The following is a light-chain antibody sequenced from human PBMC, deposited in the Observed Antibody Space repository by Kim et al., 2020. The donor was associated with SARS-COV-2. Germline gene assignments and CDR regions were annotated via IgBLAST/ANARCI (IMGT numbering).Light chain of an antibody. J-gene: IGKJ1*01. CDR3: QQYNNWPPT. V-gene: IGKV3-15*01. CDR1: QSVSSR. Sequence: VSPGERATVSCRASQSVSSRLAWYQQKPGQALRLLIYGASTRATGIPARFSGSESGTEFTLTISSLQSEDFAVYYCQQYNNWPPTFGQGTKVDIK. CDR2: GAS.